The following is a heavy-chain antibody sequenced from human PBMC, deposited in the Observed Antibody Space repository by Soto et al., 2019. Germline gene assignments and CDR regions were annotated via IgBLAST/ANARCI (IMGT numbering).Heavy chain of an antibody. CDR2: IRQDGSEK. CDR1: GFTFSSYW. CDR3: ARRERCCPGDDCYSRWFDS. J-gene: IGHJ5*01. D-gene: IGHD2-21*01. Sequence: EVQLVESGGGLVQPGGSLRLSCSASGFTFSSYWMTWVRQAPGKGLEWVANIRQDGSEKHYVDSVKGRFTISRDNAKNSLCFEMNSLRAEDTALFYCARRERCCPGDDCYSRWFDSWGQGTLVTVSS. V-gene: IGHV3-7*01.